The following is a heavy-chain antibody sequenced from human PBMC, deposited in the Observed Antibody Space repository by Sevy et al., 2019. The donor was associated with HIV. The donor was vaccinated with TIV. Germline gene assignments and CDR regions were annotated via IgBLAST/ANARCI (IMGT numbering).Heavy chain of an antibody. V-gene: IGHV3-48*01. J-gene: IGHJ6*02. CDR1: GFTFSSYS. D-gene: IGHD3-3*01. CDR3: ARDGRFLEPYYYYGIDV. CDR2: ISSSSSTI. Sequence: GGSLRLSCAASGFTFSSYSMNWVRQAPGKGLEWVSYISSSSSTIYYADSVKGRFTISRDNAKNSLYLQMNSLRAEDTAVYYCARDGRFLEPYYYYGIDVWGQGTTVTVSS.